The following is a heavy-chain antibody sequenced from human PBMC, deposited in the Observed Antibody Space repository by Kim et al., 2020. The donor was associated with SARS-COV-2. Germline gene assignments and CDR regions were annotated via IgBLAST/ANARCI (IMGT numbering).Heavy chain of an antibody. V-gene: IGHV4-31*03. CDR3: ARAARTQAPADWFDP. Sequence: SETLSLTCTVSGGSISSGGYYWSWIRQHPGKGLEWIGYIYYSGSTYYNPSLKSRVTISVDTSKNQFSLKLSSVTAADTAVYYCARAARTQAPADWFDPWGQGTLVTVSS. J-gene: IGHJ5*02. D-gene: IGHD6-25*01. CDR1: GGSISSGGYY. CDR2: IYYSGST.